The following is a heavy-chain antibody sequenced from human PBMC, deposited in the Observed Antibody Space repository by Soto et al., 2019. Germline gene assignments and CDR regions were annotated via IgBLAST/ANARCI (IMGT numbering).Heavy chain of an antibody. CDR2: IDPSDSYT. J-gene: IGHJ6*02. Sequence: GESLKISCKGSGYSFTSYWISWVRQMPGKGLEWMGRIDPSDSYTNYSPSFQGHVTISADKSISTAYLQWSSLKASDTAMYYCARPHYDFWSGYADYYYGMDVWGQGTTVTVSS. CDR1: GYSFTSYW. CDR3: ARPHYDFWSGYADYYYGMDV. V-gene: IGHV5-10-1*01. D-gene: IGHD3-3*01.